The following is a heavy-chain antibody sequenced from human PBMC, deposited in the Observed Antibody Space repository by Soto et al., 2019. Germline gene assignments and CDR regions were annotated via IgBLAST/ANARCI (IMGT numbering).Heavy chain of an antibody. V-gene: IGHV3-23*01. Sequence: EVQLLESGGGLVQPGGSLRLSCAASGLTFSSYAMSWVRQAPGKGREWVSAISGSGGSTYYADSVKGRFTISRDNSKHTLYLQMNSLRAEDTAVYYCAKGSSGWADHEFDYWGQGTLVTVSS. D-gene: IGHD6-19*01. CDR2: ISGSGGST. CDR3: AKGSSGWADHEFDY. J-gene: IGHJ4*02. CDR1: GLTFSSYA.